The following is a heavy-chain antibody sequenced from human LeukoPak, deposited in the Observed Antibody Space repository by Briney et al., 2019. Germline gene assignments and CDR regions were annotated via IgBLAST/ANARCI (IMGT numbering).Heavy chain of an antibody. V-gene: IGHV4-34*01. CDR3: ARAGGSCDY. CDR1: GGSFSGYY. CDR2: INHSGST. J-gene: IGHJ4*02. D-gene: IGHD1-26*01. Sequence: SETLSLTCAVYGGSFSGYYWGWIRQPPGKGLEWIGEINHSGSTNYNPSLKSRVTIPVDTSKNQFSLKLSSVTAADTAVYYCARAGGSCDYWGQGTLVTVSS.